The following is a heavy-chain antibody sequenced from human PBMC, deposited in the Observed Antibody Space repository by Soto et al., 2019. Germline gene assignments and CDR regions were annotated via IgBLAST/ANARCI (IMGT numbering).Heavy chain of an antibody. CDR2: ISASGVST. V-gene: IGHV3-23*01. CDR1: GFSFSSYA. CDR3: AKDSNKYSSSLRGRYFDY. Sequence: EVQLLESGGDFVHPGGSLRLSCAASGFSFSSYAMSWVRQAPGKGLEWVSGISASGVSTHYADSVKGRFTISRDNSKNTLLLQMNSLGAEDTAVYYCAKDSNKYSSSLRGRYFDYWGQGIGVTVSS. D-gene: IGHD4-4*01. J-gene: IGHJ4*02.